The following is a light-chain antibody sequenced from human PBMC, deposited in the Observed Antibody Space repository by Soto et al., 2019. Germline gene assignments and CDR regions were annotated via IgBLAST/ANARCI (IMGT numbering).Light chain of an antibody. J-gene: IGLJ2*01. Sequence: QSVLTQPASVSGSPGQSITISCSGTSSDIGGYNYVSWYQQHPGKAPKLLIYQVSDRPLPVSRRFSGSKSGNTASLTITGLQAEDEADYYCSSYSSSSTLEVFGGGTKLTVL. V-gene: IGLV2-14*01. CDR3: SSYSSSSTLEV. CDR2: QVS. CDR1: SSDIGGYNY.